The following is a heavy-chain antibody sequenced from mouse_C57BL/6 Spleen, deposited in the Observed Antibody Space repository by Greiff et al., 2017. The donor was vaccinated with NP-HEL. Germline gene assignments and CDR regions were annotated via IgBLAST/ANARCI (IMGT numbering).Heavy chain of an antibody. V-gene: IGHV1-72*01. Sequence: VQLQQPGAELVKPGASVKLSCKASGYTFTSYWMHWVKQRPGRGLEWIGRIDPNSGGTKYNEKFKSKATLTVDKPSSTAYMPLSSLTSEDSAVYYCARDTTVVEYFDVWGTGATVTVAS. J-gene: IGHJ1*03. CDR1: GYTFTSYW. CDR2: IDPNSGGT. CDR3: ARDTTVVEYFDV. D-gene: IGHD1-1*01.